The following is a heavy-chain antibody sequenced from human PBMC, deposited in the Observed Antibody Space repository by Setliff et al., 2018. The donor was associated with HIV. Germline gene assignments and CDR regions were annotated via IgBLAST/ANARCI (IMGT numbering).Heavy chain of an antibody. Sequence: GGSLRLSCAASGFIFNNAWMSWVRQAPGKGLEWVGRSRNKANSYSTDYAASVKGRFTISRDVSKNSLFLQVDGLRGEDSAVYYCVRDRIEGRTVFDTWGLGTLVTVSS. J-gene: IGHJ4*02. V-gene: IGHV3-72*01. CDR2: SRNKANSYST. CDR3: VRDRIEGRTVFDT. CDR1: GFIFNNAW. D-gene: IGHD2-8*02.